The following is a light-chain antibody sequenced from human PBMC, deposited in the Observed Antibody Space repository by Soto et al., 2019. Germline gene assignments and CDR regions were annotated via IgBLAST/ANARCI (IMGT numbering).Light chain of an antibody. CDR1: SSDVGGYKY. CDR3: CSYAGTYTEV. CDR2: EVS. Sequence: QSALTQPASVSGSPGQSITISCTGTSSDVGGYKYVSWYQQHPDKAPKLIIFEVSNRPSGISSRFSGSKSGNTASLSISGLQAEDEADYYCCSYAGTYTEVFGGGTKLTVL. V-gene: IGLV2-14*01. J-gene: IGLJ2*01.